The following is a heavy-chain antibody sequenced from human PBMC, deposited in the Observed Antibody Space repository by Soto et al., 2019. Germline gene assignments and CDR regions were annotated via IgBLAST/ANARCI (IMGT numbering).Heavy chain of an antibody. Sequence: PGESLKISCQVSRCSFSNYWLFRVRQMPEKGLEWMGIIYPGDSDTRYSPSFQGQVTISVDKSITTAYLQWSSLKASDTAMYYCARQYSPASFSDAFDVWGQGTMVTVSS. CDR3: ARQYSPASFSDAFDV. V-gene: IGHV5-51*01. CDR1: RCSFSNYW. CDR2: IYPGDSDT. D-gene: IGHD4-4*01. J-gene: IGHJ3*01.